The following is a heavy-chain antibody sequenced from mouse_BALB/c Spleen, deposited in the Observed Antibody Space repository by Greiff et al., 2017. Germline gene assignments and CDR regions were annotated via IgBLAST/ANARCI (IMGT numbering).Heavy chain of an antibody. D-gene: IGHD3-1*01. J-gene: IGHJ4*01. Sequence: EVMLVESGGGLVQPGGSRKLSCAASGFTFSSFGMHWVRQAPEKGLEWVAYISSGSSTIYYADTVKGRFTISRDNPKNTLFLQMTSLRSEDTAMYYCARGSQGAMDYWGQGTSVTVSS. V-gene: IGHV5-17*02. CDR2: ISSGSSTI. CDR1: GFTFSSFG. CDR3: ARGSQGAMDY.